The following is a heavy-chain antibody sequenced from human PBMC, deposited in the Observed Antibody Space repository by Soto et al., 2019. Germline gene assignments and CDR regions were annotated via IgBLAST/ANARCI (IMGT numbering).Heavy chain of an antibody. CDR1: GLNFSDYA. V-gene: IGHV3-23*01. D-gene: IGHD3-10*01. J-gene: IGHJ6*02. CDR3: ARGDRGGSGSPASYYYSGLDV. Sequence: EVQLLESGGDLVQPGGSLRLSCAASGLNFSDYAMTWVRQAPGKGLEWVSSVSNRGDITYYADSVKGRFTISRDNSNNTLFMHIHSLRAEDTALYYCARGDRGGSGSPASYYYSGLDVWGQGTTVTVSS. CDR2: VSNRGDIT.